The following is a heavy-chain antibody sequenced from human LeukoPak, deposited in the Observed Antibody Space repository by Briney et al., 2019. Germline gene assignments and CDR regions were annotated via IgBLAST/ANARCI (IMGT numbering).Heavy chain of an antibody. CDR3: ARVGYDFWSGYLQYYYGMDV. J-gene: IGHJ6*02. CDR2: INPSGGST. D-gene: IGHD3-3*01. CDR1: GYTFTSYY. Sequence: ASVKVSFKASGYTFTSYYMHWVRQALGQGLEWMGIINPSGGSTSYAQKFQGRVTMTRDTSTSTVYMELSSLRSEDTAVYYCARVGYDFWSGYLQYYYGMDVWGQGTTVTVSS. V-gene: IGHV1-46*01.